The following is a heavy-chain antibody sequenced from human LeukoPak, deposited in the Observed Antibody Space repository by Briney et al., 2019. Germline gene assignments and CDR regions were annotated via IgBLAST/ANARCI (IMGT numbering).Heavy chain of an antibody. Sequence: PSETLSLTRAFYGESLSEYYWRWIRQSRGKGREWIGHIYNTGSTRYNPSLKSRVTILLVRSKNQFSLKLGSDTVTATAVHYCARDDFGVALGGDWGMGTTVIVSS. CDR1: GESLSEYY. CDR3: ARDDFGVALGGD. CDR2: IYNTGST. V-gene: IGHV4-34*01. J-gene: IGHJ6*04. D-gene: IGHD3-3*01.